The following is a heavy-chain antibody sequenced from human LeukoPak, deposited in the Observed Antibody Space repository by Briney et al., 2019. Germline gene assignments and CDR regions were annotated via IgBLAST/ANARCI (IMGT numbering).Heavy chain of an antibody. CDR3: AKGFGSGLRYYFDY. CDR1: GFTFSSYG. J-gene: IGHJ4*02. V-gene: IGHV3-23*01. Sequence: GGSLRLSCAASGFTFSSYGMHWVRHAPGKGLEWVSAISGSAGSTYYADSVKGRFTISRDNSKDTLYLQMNSLRAEDAAVYYCAKGFGSGLRYYFDYWGQGTLVTVSS. D-gene: IGHD6-19*01. CDR2: ISGSAGST.